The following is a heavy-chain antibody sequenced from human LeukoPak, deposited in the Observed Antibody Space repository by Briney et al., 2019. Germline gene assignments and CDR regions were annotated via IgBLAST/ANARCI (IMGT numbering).Heavy chain of an antibody. D-gene: IGHD3-10*01. CDR1: GFTFSTYW. V-gene: IGHV3-74*01. CDR3: ARFIVTYGDY. Sequence: GGSLRLSCVASGFTFSTYWMHWVRQAPGKGLVWVSRITGDGSGTNYADSVKGRFTISRDNAKNTLYLQMDSLRAGDTAVYYCARFIVTYGDYWGQGALVTVSS. CDR2: ITGDGSGT. J-gene: IGHJ4*02.